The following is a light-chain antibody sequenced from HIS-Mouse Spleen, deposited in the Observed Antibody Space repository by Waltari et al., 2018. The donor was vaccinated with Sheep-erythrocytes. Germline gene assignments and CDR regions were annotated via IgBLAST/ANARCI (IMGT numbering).Light chain of an antibody. CDR3: CSYAGSYNHV. J-gene: IGLJ1*01. CDR1: SSDVCDYNY. V-gene: IGLV2-11*01. CDR2: DVS. Sequence: QSALTQPRSVSGSPGQSVTISCTGTSSDVCDYNYVSWYQQHPGKAPKLMIYDVSKRPSGVPDRFSGSKSGNTASLTISGLQAEDEADYYCCSYAGSYNHVFATGTKVTVL.